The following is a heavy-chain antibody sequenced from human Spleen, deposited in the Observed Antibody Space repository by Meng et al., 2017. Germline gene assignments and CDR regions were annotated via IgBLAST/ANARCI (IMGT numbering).Heavy chain of an antibody. CDR2: IQTDGTTT. V-gene: IGHV3-74*03. Sequence: EVQLVESGGGLVQPGGSLRLSCAASGFTFGSLWMHWVRQDPGKGLVWVSLIQTDGTTTTYADSVKGRFTISRDNAKNTLFLQMDSLRAEDTALYYCATGAISAYEYWGQGTLVTVSS. CDR1: GFTFGSLW. CDR3: ATGAISAYEY. J-gene: IGHJ4*02. D-gene: IGHD1-14*01.